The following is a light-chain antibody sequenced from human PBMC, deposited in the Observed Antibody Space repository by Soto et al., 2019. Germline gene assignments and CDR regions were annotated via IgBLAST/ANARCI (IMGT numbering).Light chain of an antibody. CDR3: SSYVGTKSYV. J-gene: IGLJ1*01. CDR2: EVN. Sequence: QSVLTQPPSASGSPGQSVTISCTGTNSDVGGYNYVSWYQQYPGKAPQLVIYEVNERPSGVPDRFSGSKSGNTASLTVFGLQAEDEADYYCSSYVGTKSYVFGTGTKV. V-gene: IGLV2-8*01. CDR1: NSDVGGYNY.